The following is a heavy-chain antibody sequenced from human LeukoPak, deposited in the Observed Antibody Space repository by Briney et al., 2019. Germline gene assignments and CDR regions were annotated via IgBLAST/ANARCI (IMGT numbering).Heavy chain of an antibody. D-gene: IGHD4-17*01. J-gene: IGHJ5*02. CDR3: ARAGYGDYALEGSWFDP. CDR2: ISAYNGNT. Sequence: GASVKVSCKASGYTFTSYGISWVRQAPGQGLAWMGWISAYNGNTNYAQKLQGRVTMTTDTSTSTAYMELRSLRSDDTAVYYCARAGYGDYALEGSWFDPWGQGTLVTVSS. V-gene: IGHV1-18*01. CDR1: GYTFTSYG.